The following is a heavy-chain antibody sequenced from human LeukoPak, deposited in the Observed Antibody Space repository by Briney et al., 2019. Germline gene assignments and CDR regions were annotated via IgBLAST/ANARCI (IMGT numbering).Heavy chain of an antibody. D-gene: IGHD3-10*01. CDR2: IYSGGST. CDR3: ASGSGSYRTPYYYMDV. Sequence: TGGSLRLSCAASGFTVSSNYMSWVRQDPGKGMEWVSVIYSGGSTYNADSVKGRFTISRDNSKNTLYLQMNNLRAEDTAVYYCASGSGSYRTPYYYMDVWGKGTTVTVSS. CDR1: GFTVSSNY. V-gene: IGHV3-53*01. J-gene: IGHJ6*03.